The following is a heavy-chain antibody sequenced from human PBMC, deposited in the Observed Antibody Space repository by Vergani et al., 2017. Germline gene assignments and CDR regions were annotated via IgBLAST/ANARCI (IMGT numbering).Heavy chain of an antibody. CDR3: ARDKFFPKDVFDL. CDR2: VSYSGGAT. Sequence: EVHLVESGGGLVQPGRSLRLSCSGSGFTFSNYAMSWVRQTPGRGLEWVSAVSYSGGATWYAASVKGRFTISRDNFRQTVNLHMNFLIAEDTAIYYCARDKFFPKDVFDLWGQGTLVTVSS. J-gene: IGHJ3*01. CDR1: GFTFSNYA. V-gene: IGHV3-23*04.